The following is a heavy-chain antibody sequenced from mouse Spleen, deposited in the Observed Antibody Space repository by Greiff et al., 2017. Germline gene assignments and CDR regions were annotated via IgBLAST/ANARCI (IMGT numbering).Heavy chain of an antibody. CDR2: ISYDGSN. V-gene: IGHV3-6*01. J-gene: IGHJ4*01. Sequence: EVKLEESGPGLVKPSQSLSLTCSVTGYSITSGYYWNWIRQFPGNKLEWMGYISYDGSNNYNPSLKNRISITRDTSKNQFFLKLNSVTTEDTATYYCASYDYAMDYWGQGTSVTVSS. CDR1: GYSITSGYY. D-gene: IGHD2-14*01. CDR3: ASYDYAMDY.